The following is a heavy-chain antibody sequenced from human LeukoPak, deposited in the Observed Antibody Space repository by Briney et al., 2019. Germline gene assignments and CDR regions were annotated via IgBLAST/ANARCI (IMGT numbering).Heavy chain of an antibody. CDR2: ITTSGGAT. CDR3: ARDRRDSRNHYKEFDY. D-gene: IGHD3-22*01. V-gene: IGHV3-23*01. J-gene: IGHJ4*02. Sequence: PGGSLRLSCAASGFTFSNYAMNWVRQAPGRGLEWVSSITTSGGATYYTDSVKGRFTISRDNSKNTLYLQMNSLRDEDTAVYYCARDRRDSRNHYKEFDYWGQGTLATVSS. CDR1: GFTFSNYA.